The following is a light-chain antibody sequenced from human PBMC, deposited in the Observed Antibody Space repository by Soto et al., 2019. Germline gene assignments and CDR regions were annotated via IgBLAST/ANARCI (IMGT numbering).Light chain of an antibody. V-gene: IGKV3-15*01. CDR3: QQSYSTPTWT. CDR2: GAS. Sequence: EIVMTRSPATLSVSPGSRSNLSCRASQSVSSNLAWYQQKPGQAPRLLIYGASTRATGIPARFSGSGSATDFTLPISSLQTEDFATYYCQQSYSTPTWTFGHGTKVDIK. J-gene: IGKJ1*01. CDR1: QSVSSN.